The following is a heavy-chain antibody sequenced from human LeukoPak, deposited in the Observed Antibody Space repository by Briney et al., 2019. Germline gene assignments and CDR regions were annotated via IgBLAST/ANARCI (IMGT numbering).Heavy chain of an antibody. D-gene: IGHD4-11*01. CDR3: AKAAATTYYFDY. Sequence: GGSLRLSCAASGFTFSSHWMHWVRQAPGKGLEWVSGISWNSNSIGYADSVKGRFTISRDNAKNSLYLQMNSLRAEDTALYYCAKAAATTYYFDYWGQGTLVTVSS. V-gene: IGHV3-9*01. CDR1: GFTFSSHW. CDR2: ISWNSNSI. J-gene: IGHJ4*02.